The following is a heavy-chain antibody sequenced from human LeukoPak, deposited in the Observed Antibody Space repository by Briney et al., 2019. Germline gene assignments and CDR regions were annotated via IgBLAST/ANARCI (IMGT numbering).Heavy chain of an antibody. V-gene: IGHV4-4*02. CDR2: IYHSGST. J-gene: IGHJ4*02. D-gene: IGHD3-22*01. CDR1: GGSISSSNW. CDR3: ASFSKGYYYDSSGRGGYFDY. Sequence: SETLSLTCAVSGGSISSSNWWSWVRQPPGKGLEWIGEIYHSGSTNYNPSLKSRVTISVDKSKNQFTLKLSSVTAADTAVYYCASFSKGYYYDSSGRGGYFDYWGQGTLVTVSS.